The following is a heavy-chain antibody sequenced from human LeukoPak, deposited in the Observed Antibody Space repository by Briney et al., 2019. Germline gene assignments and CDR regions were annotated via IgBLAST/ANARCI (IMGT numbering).Heavy chain of an antibody. CDR1: GGSFSGYY. V-gene: IGHV4-34*01. J-gene: IGHJ5*02. Sequence: PSETLSLTCAVYGGSFSGYYWSWIRQPPGKGLEWIGEVNHSGSTNYNPSLKSRVTISVDTSKNQFSLKLSSVTAADTAVYYCARGSSTIFGVVKYNWFDPWGQGTLVTVSS. CDR3: ARGSSTIFGVVKYNWFDP. D-gene: IGHD3-3*01. CDR2: VNHSGST.